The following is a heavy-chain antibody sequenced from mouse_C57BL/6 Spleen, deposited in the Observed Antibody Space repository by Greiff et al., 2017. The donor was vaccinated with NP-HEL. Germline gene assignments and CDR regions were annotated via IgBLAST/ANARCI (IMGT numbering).Heavy chain of an antibody. CDR3: ARIYDGFFAY. V-gene: IGHV1-69*01. CDR1: GYTFTSYW. J-gene: IGHJ3*01. D-gene: IGHD2-3*01. Sequence: QVQLQQSGAELVMPGASVKLSCKASGYTFTSYWMHWVKQRPGQGLEWIGEIDPSDSYTNYNQKFKGKSTLTVDKSSSTAYMQLSSLTSEDSAVYYCARIYDGFFAYWGQGTLVTVSA. CDR2: IDPSDSYT.